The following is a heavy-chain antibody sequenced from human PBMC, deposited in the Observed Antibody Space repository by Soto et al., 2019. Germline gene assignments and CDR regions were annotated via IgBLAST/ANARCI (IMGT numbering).Heavy chain of an antibody. V-gene: IGHV1-46*03. D-gene: IGHD2-15*01. Sequence: ASVKVSCKASGYTFTSYYMHWVRQAPGQGLEWMGIINPSGGSTSYAQKFQGRVTMTRDTSTSTVYMELSSLRSEDTAVYYCARGAHGGKGGGDDAFDIWGQGTMVTVSS. CDR2: INPSGGST. CDR1: GYTFTSYY. J-gene: IGHJ3*02. CDR3: ARGAHGGKGGGDDAFDI.